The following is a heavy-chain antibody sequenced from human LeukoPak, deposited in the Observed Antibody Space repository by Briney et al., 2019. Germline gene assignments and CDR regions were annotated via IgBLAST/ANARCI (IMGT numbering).Heavy chain of an antibody. D-gene: IGHD6-13*01. J-gene: IGHJ4*02. Sequence: LSGGSLRLSCAASGFTFSSYALSWVRQAPGKGLEWVSTISGGGGSTYYADSVKGRFTISRDNSKNTLYLQMNSLRAEDTAVYYCAREGIAAAGDYWGQGTLVTVSS. CDR1: GFTFSSYA. V-gene: IGHV3-23*01. CDR3: AREGIAAAGDY. CDR2: ISGGGGST.